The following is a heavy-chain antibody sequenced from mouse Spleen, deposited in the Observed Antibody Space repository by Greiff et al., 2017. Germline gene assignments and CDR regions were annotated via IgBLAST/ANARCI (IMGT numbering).Heavy chain of an antibody. J-gene: IGHJ3*01. D-gene: IGHD3-3*01. CDR2: INYDGSST. CDR3: AREGGRGFAY. CDR1: GFTFSDYY. V-gene: IGHV5-16*01. Sequence: EVNLVESEGGLVQPGSSMKLSCTASGFTFSDYYMAWVRQVPEKGLEWVANINYDGSSTYYLDSLKSRFIISRDNAKNILYLQMSSLKSEDTATYYCAREGGRGFAYWGQGTLVTVSA.